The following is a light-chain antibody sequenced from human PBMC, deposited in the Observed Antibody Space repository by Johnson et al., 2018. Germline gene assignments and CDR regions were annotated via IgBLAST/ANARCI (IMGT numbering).Light chain of an antibody. Sequence: QSVLTQPPSVSAAPGQKVTISCSGSSSNIGNNYVSWYQQLPGTAPKLLIYENNKRPSWIPDRFSGSKSGTSATLGITGLPTGDEADYYCGTWDSSLSAGNVFGTGTTVTVL. CDR2: ENN. J-gene: IGLJ1*01. CDR1: SSNIGNNY. CDR3: GTWDSSLSAGNV. V-gene: IGLV1-51*02.